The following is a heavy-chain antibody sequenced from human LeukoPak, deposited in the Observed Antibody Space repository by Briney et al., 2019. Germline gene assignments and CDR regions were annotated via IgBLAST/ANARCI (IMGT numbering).Heavy chain of an antibody. Sequence: GGSLRLSCAASGFTFSSYGMHWVRQAPGKGLEWVAFIRYDGSNKCYADSVKGRFTISRDNSKNTLYLQMNSLRAEDTAVYYCAKDLEGAAASFDYWGQGTLVTVSS. J-gene: IGHJ4*02. CDR2: IRYDGSNK. D-gene: IGHD6-13*01. V-gene: IGHV3-30*02. CDR1: GFTFSSYG. CDR3: AKDLEGAAASFDY.